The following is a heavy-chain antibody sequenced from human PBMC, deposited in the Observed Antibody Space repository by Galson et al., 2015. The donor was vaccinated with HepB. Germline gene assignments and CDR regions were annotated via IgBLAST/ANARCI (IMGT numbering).Heavy chain of an antibody. Sequence: SLRLSCAASGFTFSSYAMHWVRQAPGKGLEWVAVISYDGSNKYYADSVKGRFTISRDNSKNTLYLQMNSLRAEDTAVYYCARGGGDNWGQGTLVTVFS. CDR1: GFTFSSYA. J-gene: IGHJ4*02. CDR2: ISYDGSNK. CDR3: ARGGGDN. V-gene: IGHV3-30*04. D-gene: IGHD3-16*01.